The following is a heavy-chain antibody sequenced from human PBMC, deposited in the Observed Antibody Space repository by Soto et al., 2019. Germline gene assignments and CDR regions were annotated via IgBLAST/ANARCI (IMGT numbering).Heavy chain of an antibody. D-gene: IGHD3-10*01. V-gene: IGHV4-34*01. CDR2: INHSGST. CDR1: GGSFSGYY. Sequence: SETLSLTCAVYGGSFSGYYWSWIRQPPGKGLEWIGEINHSGSTNYNPSLKSRVTISVDTSKNQFSLKLSSVTAADTAVYYCARGRNYYGSGSYYPVWGQGTTVTVSS. J-gene: IGHJ6*02. CDR3: ARGRNYYGSGSYYPV.